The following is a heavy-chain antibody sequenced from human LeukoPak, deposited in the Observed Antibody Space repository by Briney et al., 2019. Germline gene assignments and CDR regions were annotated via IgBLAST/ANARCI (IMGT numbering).Heavy chain of an antibody. V-gene: IGHV4-31*03. D-gene: IGHD4-17*01. CDR3: ARGPEDDTVSHFDY. J-gene: IGHJ4*02. CDR1: GGSISSGGYY. CDR2: IYYSGST. Sequence: PSETLSLTCTVSGGSISSGGYYWSWIRQHPGKGLEWIGYIYYSGSTYYNPSLKSRVTISVDTSKNQFSLKLSSVTAADTAVYYCARGPEDDTVSHFDYWAREPWSPSPQ.